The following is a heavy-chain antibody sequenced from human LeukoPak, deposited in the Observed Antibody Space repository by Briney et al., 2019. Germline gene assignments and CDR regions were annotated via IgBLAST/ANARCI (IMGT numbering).Heavy chain of an antibody. CDR2: IDPNSGGT. V-gene: IGHV1-2*02. CDR1: GYTFTACY. Sequence: ASVKVSCKGSGYTFTACYMHWVRQAPGQGLEWMGWIDPNSGGTTYAQKFQGRVTMTRDTSISTAYMELSSLRSDDTAVYFCTREDYWGQGTLVTVSS. CDR3: TREDY. J-gene: IGHJ4*02.